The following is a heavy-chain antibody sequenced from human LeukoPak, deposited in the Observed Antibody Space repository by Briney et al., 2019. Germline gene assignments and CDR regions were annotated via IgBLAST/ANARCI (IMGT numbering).Heavy chain of an antibody. J-gene: IGHJ6*02. CDR1: GFTFSSYS. V-gene: IGHV3-21*04. Sequence: PGGSLRLSCAASGFTFSSYSMNWVRQAPGKGLEWVSSISSSSSYIYYADSVKGRFTISRDNSKNTLYLQMNSLRAEDTAVYYCAKSPRTYYYYGMNVWGQGTTVTVSS. CDR3: AKSPRTYYYYGMNV. CDR2: ISSSSSYI.